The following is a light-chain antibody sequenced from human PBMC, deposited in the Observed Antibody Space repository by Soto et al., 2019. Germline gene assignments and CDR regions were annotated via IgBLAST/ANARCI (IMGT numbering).Light chain of an antibody. CDR1: SSDVGGYNY. V-gene: IGLV2-14*01. Sequence: QSVLTQPASVSGSPGQSITISCTGTSSDVGGYNYVSWYQQHPGKAPKLMIYDVSNRPSGVSNHFSGSKSCNTASLTISGLQAEDEADYYCSSYTSSSTDVFGTGTKVTVL. J-gene: IGLJ1*01. CDR3: SSYTSSSTDV. CDR2: DVS.